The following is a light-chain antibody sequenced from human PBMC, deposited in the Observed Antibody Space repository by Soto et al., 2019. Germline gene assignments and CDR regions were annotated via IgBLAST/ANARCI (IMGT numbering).Light chain of an antibody. V-gene: IGLV1-51*01. CDR3: GSWDSSLSAYV. CDR2: DDD. J-gene: IGLJ1*01. CDR1: SSNIGGNS. Sequence: QSVLTQPPSVSAAAGQKVTSSCSGSSSNIGGNSVSLYQQLPGAAPKLLIYDDDKRPSGIPDLFSGSKSGTSATLGITGFQTGDEADYYCGSWDSSLSAYVFATGTKVTVL.